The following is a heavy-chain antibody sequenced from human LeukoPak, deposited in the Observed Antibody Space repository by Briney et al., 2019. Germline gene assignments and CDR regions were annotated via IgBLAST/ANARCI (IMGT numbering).Heavy chain of an antibody. V-gene: IGHV4-30-4*01. J-gene: IGHJ4*02. CDR2: IYDSGST. CDR1: GASIRSGDYY. CDR3: AREDEDIVVVD. Sequence: PSQTLSLTCTVSGASIRSGDYYWSWIRQPPGKGLEWIGYIYDSGSTYYNPSLKSRITISVDTSENRFSLKLSSVTAADTAVYYCAREDEDIVVVDWGQGTLVTVSS. D-gene: IGHD2-2*01.